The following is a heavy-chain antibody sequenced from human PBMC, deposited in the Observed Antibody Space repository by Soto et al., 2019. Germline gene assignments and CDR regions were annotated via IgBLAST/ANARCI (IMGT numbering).Heavy chain of an antibody. Sequence: ETLSLTCTVSGGSISSSSYYWGWIRQPPGKGLEWIGEIYHSGSTNYNPSLKSRVTISVDKSKNQFSLKLSSVTAADTAVYYCARNRYSSGWPNYFDYWGQGTLVTVSS. D-gene: IGHD6-19*01. J-gene: IGHJ4*02. CDR3: ARNRYSSGWPNYFDY. CDR2: IYHSGST. V-gene: IGHV4-39*07. CDR1: GGSISSSSYY.